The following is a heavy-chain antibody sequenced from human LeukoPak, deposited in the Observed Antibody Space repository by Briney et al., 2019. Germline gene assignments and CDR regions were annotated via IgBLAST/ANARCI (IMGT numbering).Heavy chain of an antibody. CDR1: GFTFDDYG. CDR2: INWNGGST. Sequence: PGGSLRLSCAASGFTFDDYGMSWVRQAPGKGLEWVSGINWNGGSTGYADSVKGRFTISRDNAKNSLYLQMNSLRAEDTALYHCARERIPAHIVVVTAIRAGLASQGPFDPWGQGTLVAVSS. CDR3: ARERIPAHIVVVTAIRAGLASQGPFDP. V-gene: IGHV3-20*01. D-gene: IGHD2-21*02. J-gene: IGHJ5*02.